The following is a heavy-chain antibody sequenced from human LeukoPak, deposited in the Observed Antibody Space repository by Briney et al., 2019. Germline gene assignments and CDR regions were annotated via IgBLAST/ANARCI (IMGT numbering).Heavy chain of an antibody. CDR1: GYTLTELS. CDR3: ATVQGYDILTGYYLYYFDY. V-gene: IGHV1-24*01. Sequence: ASVKVSCKVSGYTLTELSMHWVRQAPGKGLEWMGGFDPEDGETIYAQKFQGRVTMTEDTSTDTAYMELSSLRSEDTAVYNCATVQGYDILTGYYLYYFDYWGQGTLVTVSS. CDR2: FDPEDGET. D-gene: IGHD3-9*01. J-gene: IGHJ4*02.